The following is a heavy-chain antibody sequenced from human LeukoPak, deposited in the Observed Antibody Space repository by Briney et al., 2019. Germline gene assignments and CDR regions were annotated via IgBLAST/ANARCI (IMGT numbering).Heavy chain of an antibody. CDR2: IYHSGST. D-gene: IGHD6-13*01. CDR1: SYSISSGYY. CDR3: ARHYSSSWYYFDY. J-gene: IGHJ4*02. V-gene: IGHV4-38-2*01. Sequence: SETLSLTCAVSSYSISSGYYWGWIRQPPGKGLEWIGSIYHSGSTYYNPSLKSRVTISVDTSKNQFSLKLSSVTAADTAVYYCARHYSSSWYYFDYWGQGTLVTVSS.